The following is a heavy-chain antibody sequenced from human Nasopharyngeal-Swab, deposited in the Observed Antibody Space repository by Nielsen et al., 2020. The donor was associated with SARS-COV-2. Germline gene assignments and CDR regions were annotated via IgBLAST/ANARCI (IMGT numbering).Heavy chain of an antibody. CDR2: ISSSSSYM. V-gene: IGHV3-21*01. CDR1: GFTFSSYS. J-gene: IGHJ3*02. Sequence: GESLKISCAASGFTFSSYSMNWVRQAPGKGLEWVSSISSSSSYMYYADSVKGRFTISRDNAKNSLYLQMNSLRAEDTAVYYCARGAYYDSRGAFDIWGQGTMVTVSS. CDR3: ARGAYYDSRGAFDI. D-gene: IGHD3-22*01.